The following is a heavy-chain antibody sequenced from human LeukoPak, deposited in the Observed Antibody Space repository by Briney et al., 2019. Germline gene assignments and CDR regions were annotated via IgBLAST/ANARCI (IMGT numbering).Heavy chain of an antibody. CDR2: IYYSGST. CDR3: ARDPDFWSGYYYFDY. V-gene: IGHV4-59*01. J-gene: IGHJ4*02. CDR1: GGSISIYY. D-gene: IGHD3-3*01. Sequence: PSETLSLTCTVSGGSISIYYWSWIRQPPGKGLEWIGNIYYSGSTNYKPSLKGRITISLNTSKNQFSLKLSSVTAADTAVYYCARDPDFWSGYYYFDYWGQGTLVTVSS.